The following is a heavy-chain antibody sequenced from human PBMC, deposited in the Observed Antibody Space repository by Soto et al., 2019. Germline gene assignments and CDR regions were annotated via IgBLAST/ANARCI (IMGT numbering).Heavy chain of an antibody. CDR3: ARVVRWFGELSSFDF. CDR2: ISYSGNT. CDR1: GDSISSGSYY. J-gene: IGHJ4*02. Sequence: QLQLQESGPGLVRPSETLSLTCTVSGDSISSGSYYWGWIRQSPGQGLEWIGSISYSGNTYSNPSLKSRVTISGDTSKNQFSLRLTSVTAAETAVYYCARVVRWFGELSSFDFWGQGTLVTVSS. V-gene: IGHV4-39*01. D-gene: IGHD3-10*01.